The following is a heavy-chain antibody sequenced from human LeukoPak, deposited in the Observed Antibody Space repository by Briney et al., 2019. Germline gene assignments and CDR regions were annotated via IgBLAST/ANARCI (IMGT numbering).Heavy chain of an antibody. D-gene: IGHD3-3*01. V-gene: IGHV3-21*01. J-gene: IGHJ4*02. Sequence: GESLRLSCAASGFTFSSHNMNWVRQAPGKGLEWVSSITRSSRSIFYADSVKGRFTISRDDAKNTLYLQMDSLRVEDTGVYYCARDTVFGVVIKRLNYWGQGTLVTVSS. CDR3: ARDTVFGVVIKRLNY. CDR1: GFTFSSHN. CDR2: ITRSSRSI.